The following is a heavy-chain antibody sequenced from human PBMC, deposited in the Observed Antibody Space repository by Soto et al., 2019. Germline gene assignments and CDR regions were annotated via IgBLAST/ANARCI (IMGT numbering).Heavy chain of an antibody. J-gene: IGHJ4*02. CDR3: AKAVGSYGNFDY. CDR1: GFTFDDYA. V-gene: IGHV3-9*01. Sequence: EVQLVESGGGLVQPGRSLRLSCAASGFTFDDYAMHWVRQAPGKGLEWVSRISWNSGSIGYADSVKARFTISRDNAKSSLYLQMNSLIAEDTALYYCAKAVGSYGNFDYWGQGTLVTVSS. D-gene: IGHD5-18*01. CDR2: ISWNSGSI.